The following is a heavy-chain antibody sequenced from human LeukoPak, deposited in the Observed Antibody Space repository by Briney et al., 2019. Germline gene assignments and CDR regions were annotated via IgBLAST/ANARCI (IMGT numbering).Heavy chain of an antibody. Sequence: PSETLSLTCTVSGGSISSSSYYWGWIRQPPGKGLEWIGSIYYSGSTYYSPSLKSRVTISVDTSKNQFSLKLSSVTAADTAVYYCVRGYGDYGGYWGQGTLVTVSS. V-gene: IGHV4-39*01. CDR3: VRGYGDYGGY. J-gene: IGHJ4*02. CDR1: GGSISSSSYY. CDR2: IYYSGST. D-gene: IGHD4-17*01.